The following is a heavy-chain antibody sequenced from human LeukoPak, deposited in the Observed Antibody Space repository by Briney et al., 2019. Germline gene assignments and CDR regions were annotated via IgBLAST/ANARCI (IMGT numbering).Heavy chain of an antibody. CDR1: GGSISSGSHY. CDR3: ARATSSYFYYMDV. Sequence: SETLSLTCTVSGGSISSGSHYWSWFRQPAEKGLEWIGRIYTSGSTYYNPSLKSRVTISADTSKNQFSLNVSSVTAADTAVYYCARATSSYFYYMDVWGKGTTVTISS. V-gene: IGHV4-61*02. J-gene: IGHJ6*03. D-gene: IGHD5-12*01. CDR2: IYTSGST.